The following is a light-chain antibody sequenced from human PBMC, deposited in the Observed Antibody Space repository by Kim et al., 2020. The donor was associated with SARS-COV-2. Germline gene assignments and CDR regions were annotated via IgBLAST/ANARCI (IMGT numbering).Light chain of an antibody. CDR1: QGIRRN. Sequence: IQMTQSPSSLSASVGDRVTITCRASQGIRRNVAWYQQKPGKVPKLLIYDASSLQTGVPSRFSGSGSGTDFTLTISSLQPEDIATYYCQQYDGDPWTFGQGTKVDIK. J-gene: IGKJ1*01. V-gene: IGKV1-27*01. CDR3: QQYDGDPWT. CDR2: DAS.